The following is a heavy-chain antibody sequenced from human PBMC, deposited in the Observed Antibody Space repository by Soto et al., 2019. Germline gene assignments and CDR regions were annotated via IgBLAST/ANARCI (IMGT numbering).Heavy chain of an antibody. Sequence: GGSLRLSCAASGFTVSSNYMSWVRQAPGKGLEWVSVIYSGGSTYYPDSVKGRFTISRDNSKNTLYLQMNSLRAEDTAVYYCARLSPDYGGYFDYWGQGTLVTVSS. CDR2: IYSGGST. CDR3: ARLSPDYGGYFDY. V-gene: IGHV3-66*01. D-gene: IGHD4-17*01. J-gene: IGHJ4*02. CDR1: GFTVSSNY.